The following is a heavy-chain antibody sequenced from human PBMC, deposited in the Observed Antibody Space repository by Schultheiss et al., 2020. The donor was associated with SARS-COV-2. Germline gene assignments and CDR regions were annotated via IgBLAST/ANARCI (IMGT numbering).Heavy chain of an antibody. D-gene: IGHD3-9*01. V-gene: IGHV4-34*12. CDR3: ARDEANPRGKFDL. CDR2: IFHSGST. Sequence: SQTLSLTCAVYGGSFSGYYWGWIRLSPGKGLEYIGSIFHSGSTFYNPSFKSRVSMSIDTSKNQFSLKVNSVSAPDTAVYFCARDEANPRGKFDLWGQGTLVTVSS. J-gene: IGHJ4*02. CDR1: GGSFSGYY.